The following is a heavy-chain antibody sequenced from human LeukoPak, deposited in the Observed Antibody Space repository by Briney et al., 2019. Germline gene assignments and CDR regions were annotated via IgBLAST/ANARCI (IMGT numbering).Heavy chain of an antibody. J-gene: IGHJ4*02. CDR1: GGSFSGYY. CDR2: INHSGST. D-gene: IGHD5-24*01. CDR3: ARGRGMLATMNY. V-gene: IGHV4-34*01. Sequence: PSETLSLTCAVYGGSFSGYYWSWIRQPAGKGLEWIGEINHSGSTNYNPSLKSRVTISVDTSKNQFSLKPSSVTAADTAVYYCARGRGMLATMNYWGQGTLVTVSS.